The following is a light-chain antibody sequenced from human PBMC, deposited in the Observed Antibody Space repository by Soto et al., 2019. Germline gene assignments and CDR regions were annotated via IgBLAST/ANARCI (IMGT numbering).Light chain of an antibody. CDR3: QHYNIGTW. CDR2: QAS. J-gene: IGKJ2*01. V-gene: IGKV1-5*03. CDR1: QSISSW. Sequence: DIQMTQSPSTLSASVGDRGTITCRASQSISSWLAWYQQKPGKAHKIMIYQASTLESGVHSRFSSSGSGTEFTLVISILQPDDFATYYCQHYNIGTWFGHGTKVEIK.